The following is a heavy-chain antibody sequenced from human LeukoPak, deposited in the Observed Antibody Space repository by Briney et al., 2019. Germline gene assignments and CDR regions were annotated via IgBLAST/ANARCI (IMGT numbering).Heavy chain of an antibody. CDR3: AKVRYSSSSEYYFDY. J-gene: IGHJ4*02. V-gene: IGHV3-15*01. Sequence: GGSLRLSCAASGFTFSNAWMSWVRQAPGKGLEWVGRIKSKTDGGTTDYAAPVKGRFTISRDNSKNTLYLQMNSLRAEDTAVYYCAKVRYSSSSEYYFDYWGQGTLVTVSS. CDR2: IKSKTDGGTT. D-gene: IGHD6-6*01. CDR1: GFTFSNAW.